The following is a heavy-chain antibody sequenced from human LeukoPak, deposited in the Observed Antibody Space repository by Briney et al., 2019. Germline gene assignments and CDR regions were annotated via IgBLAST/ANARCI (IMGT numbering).Heavy chain of an antibody. Sequence: GGSLRLSCAVSGFTFSSNWMSWVRQAPGKGLEWVANIKQDGSEKYYVDSMKGRFTISRDNAKNSLYLQMNSLRAEDTAVYYCARGYGGLRPWGQGTLVTVSS. CDR1: GFTFSSNW. V-gene: IGHV3-7*04. CDR2: IKQDGSEK. D-gene: IGHD4-17*01. CDR3: ARGYGGLRP. J-gene: IGHJ5*02.